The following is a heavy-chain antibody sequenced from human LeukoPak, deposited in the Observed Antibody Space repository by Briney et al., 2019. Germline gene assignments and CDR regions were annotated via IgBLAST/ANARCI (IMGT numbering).Heavy chain of an antibody. D-gene: IGHD4-17*01. CDR1: GGSISSYY. CDR3: ARHAVTHYYFDC. Sequence: SETLSLTCTVSGGSISSYYWSWIRQPPGKGLEWIGYIYYSGSTNYNPSLKSRVTISVDTSKNQFSLKLSSVTAADTAVYYCARHAVTHYYFDCWGQGTLVTVSS. CDR2: IYYSGST. V-gene: IGHV4-59*08. J-gene: IGHJ4*02.